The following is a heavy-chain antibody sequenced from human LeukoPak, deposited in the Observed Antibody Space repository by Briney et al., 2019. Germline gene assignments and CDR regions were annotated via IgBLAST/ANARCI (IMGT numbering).Heavy chain of an antibody. CDR1: GFTFSSYA. CDR3: ARRLWTGSKLYYYGMDV. Sequence: GRSLRLSCAASGFTFSSYAMHWVRQAPGKGLEWVAVISYDGSNKYYADAVKGLFTISRDNSKNTLYLQMNSLRAEDTDVYYCARRLWTGSKLYYYGMDVWGQGTTVTVSS. D-gene: IGHD3/OR15-3a*01. CDR2: ISYDGSNK. J-gene: IGHJ6*02. V-gene: IGHV3-30-3*01.